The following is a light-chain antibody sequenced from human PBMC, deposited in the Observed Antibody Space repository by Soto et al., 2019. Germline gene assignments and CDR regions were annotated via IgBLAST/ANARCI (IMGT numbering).Light chain of an antibody. J-gene: IGKJ1*01. CDR1: QSVSNN. CDR2: GAS. Sequence: PWERATLSCRASQSVSNNLAWYQQQPGQAPRLLIYGASTTASGIPARFSASGSGTEFTLTISGLEPEDFAVYYCQQYGSSPRTFGQGTKVDIK. CDR3: QQYGSSPRT. V-gene: IGKV3-20*01.